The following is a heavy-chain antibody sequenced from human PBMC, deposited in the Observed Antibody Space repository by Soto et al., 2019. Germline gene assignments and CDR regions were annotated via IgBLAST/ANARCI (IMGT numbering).Heavy chain of an antibody. CDR2: ISAYNCDT. J-gene: IGHJ6*03. CDR1: GYTFTNYG. V-gene: IGHV1-18*01. CDR3: ARVRQLVVYFYYFMDV. Sequence: VQLLQSGAEVKKPGASVKVSCKASGYTFTNYGITWVRQAPGQGLEWMGWISAYNCDTHYTQRLQGRDTMTTVTSTSTAYLELRGLRSDDTAVYYCARVRQLVVYFYYFMDVWGKGTTVTVSS. D-gene: IGHD6-6*01.